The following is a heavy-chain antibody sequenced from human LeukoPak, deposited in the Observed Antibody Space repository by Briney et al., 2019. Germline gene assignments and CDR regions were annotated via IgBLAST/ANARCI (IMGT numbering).Heavy chain of an antibody. V-gene: IGHV3-7*01. CDR3: AAWTDRGYNF. Sequence: GGSLRLSCAASGFTFSGCWMNWVRQAPGKGLEWVANINPDGSQKRFVDAVMVRFTVPRDNAKNSLYLQMNSLRVEDTAVFYCAAWTDRGYNFWGQGTLVTVSS. D-gene: IGHD5-24*01. CDR1: GFTFSGCW. CDR2: INPDGSQK. J-gene: IGHJ4*02.